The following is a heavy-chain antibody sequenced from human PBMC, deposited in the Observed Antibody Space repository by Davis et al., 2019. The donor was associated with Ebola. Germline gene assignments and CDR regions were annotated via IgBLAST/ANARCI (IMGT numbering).Heavy chain of an antibody. V-gene: IGHV3-23*01. Sequence: GESLKISCAASGFTFSSYAMSWVRQAPGKGLEWVSAISGSGGSTYYADSVKGRFTISRDNSKNTLYLQMNSLRAEDTAVYYCAKVDGTPDFDYWGQGTLVTVSS. D-gene: IGHD5-24*01. J-gene: IGHJ4*02. CDR2: ISGSGGST. CDR3: AKVDGTPDFDY. CDR1: GFTFSSYA.